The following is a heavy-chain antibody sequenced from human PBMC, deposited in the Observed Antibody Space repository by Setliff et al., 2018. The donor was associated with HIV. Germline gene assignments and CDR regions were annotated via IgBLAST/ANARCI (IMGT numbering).Heavy chain of an antibody. Sequence: GESLKISCKASGYNFTTYWITWVRQMPGKGLEWMGRIDPGDSYTDYSPSFRGHVSISADSSISTVYLQWSSLKASDTAMYYCARITSPYNNALFPALFWGQGTLVTVSS. V-gene: IGHV5-10-1*01. CDR2: IDPGDSYT. D-gene: IGHD3-16*01. CDR1: GYNFTTYW. J-gene: IGHJ4*02. CDR3: ARITSPYNNALFPALF.